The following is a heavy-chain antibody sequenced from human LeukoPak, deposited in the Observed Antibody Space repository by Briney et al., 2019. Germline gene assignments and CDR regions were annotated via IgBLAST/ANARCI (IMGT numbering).Heavy chain of an antibody. J-gene: IGHJ4*02. CDR2: ISSSGSGGNT. CDR3: AKDTTPHRIAARLSDY. CDR1: GVTLSNYA. V-gene: IGHV3-23*01. D-gene: IGHD6-6*01. Sequence: GGSLRLSCVASGVTLSNYAMSWARQAPGKGLEWVSGISSSGSGGNTYYADSVKGRFTISRDSSRNTLFLHMNTLRAEDTAIYYCAKDTTPHRIAARLSDYWGQGTLVTVSS.